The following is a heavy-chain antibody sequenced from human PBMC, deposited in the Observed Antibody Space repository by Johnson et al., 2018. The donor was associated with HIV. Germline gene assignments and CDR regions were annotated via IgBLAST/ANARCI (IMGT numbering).Heavy chain of an antibody. CDR2: IKSKTDAGTT. V-gene: IGHV3-15*01. CDR1: GFTFSNAW. Sequence: VHLVESGGDLVEPGESLRLSCVASGFTFSNAWMHWVRQAPGKGLEWVGRIKSKTDAGTTDYAAPVKGRFTISRDDSKNTLYLQMNSLQTEDTGVYYCTTIHYDSSSPGAFDFWGQGTMVTVSS. D-gene: IGHD3-22*01. CDR3: TTIHYDSSSPGAFDF. J-gene: IGHJ3*01.